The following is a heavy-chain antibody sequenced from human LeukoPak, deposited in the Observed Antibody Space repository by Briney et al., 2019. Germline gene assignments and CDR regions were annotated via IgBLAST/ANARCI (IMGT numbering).Heavy chain of an antibody. CDR3: VRDDDIYGSDY. D-gene: IGHD3-3*02. Sequence: GGSLRLSCAASGFTVSSNYMSWVRQAPGKGLEWVSVIYSGGSTYYAGSVKGRFTISRDNAKNTLYLQMNSLRVEDTARYYCVRDDDIYGSDYWGQGTVVTVSS. J-gene: IGHJ4*02. V-gene: IGHV3-53*01. CDR1: GFTVSSNY. CDR2: IYSGGST.